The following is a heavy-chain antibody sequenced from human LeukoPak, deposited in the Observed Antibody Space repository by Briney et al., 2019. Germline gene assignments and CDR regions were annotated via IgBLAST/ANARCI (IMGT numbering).Heavy chain of an antibody. D-gene: IGHD6-13*01. CDR2: IHYDGSNK. Sequence: PGGSLRLSCAASGFTFRSYGMHWVRQAPGKGLEWVAFIHYDGSNKYSADSVKGRFTISRDNSKNTLYLHMNSLRAEDTAVYYCAKSREQQLAPGYWGQGTLVTVSS. CDR1: GFTFRSYG. V-gene: IGHV3-30*02. CDR3: AKSREQQLAPGY. J-gene: IGHJ4*02.